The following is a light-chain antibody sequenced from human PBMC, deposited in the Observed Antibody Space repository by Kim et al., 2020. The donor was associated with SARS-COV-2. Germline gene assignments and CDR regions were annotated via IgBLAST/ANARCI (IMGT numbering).Light chain of an antibody. V-gene: IGKV3-20*01. CDR2: GAS. J-gene: IGKJ4*01. CDR3: QQYGASPLT. CDR1: QTVSSNY. Sequence: PGETATVSCRASQTVSSNYLAWYQQKPGQAPRLLIYGASSRATGIPDRFTGSGSETDFTLTISRLDPEDFAMYYCQQYGASPLTFGGGTKVDIK.